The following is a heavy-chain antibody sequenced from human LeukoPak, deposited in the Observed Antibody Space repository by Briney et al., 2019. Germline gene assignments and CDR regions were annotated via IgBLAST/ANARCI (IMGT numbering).Heavy chain of an antibody. V-gene: IGHV3-15*07. CDR2: IKSKTDGGTT. CDR3: TTGLGYDFWSGT. D-gene: IGHD3-3*01. J-gene: IGHJ5*02. Sequence: GGSLRLSCAASGFTFSSYSMNWVRQAPGKGLEWVGRIKSKTDGGTTDYAAPVKGRFTISRDDSKNTLYLQMNSLKTEDTAVYYCTTGLGYDFWSGTWGQGTLVTVSS. CDR1: GFTFSSYS.